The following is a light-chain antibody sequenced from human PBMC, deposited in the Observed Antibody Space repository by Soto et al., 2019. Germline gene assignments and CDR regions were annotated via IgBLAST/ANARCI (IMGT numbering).Light chain of an antibody. Sequence: EIVMTQSPATLSVSPGERVTLSCRASQSVSSNLAWYQQKPGQAPRRLIYGASTRATGIPARFSGSGSGTSFTLTVSSLQSEDFAVYYCQQYNNWRPRYTFGQGTKLEIK. V-gene: IGKV3-15*01. CDR2: GAS. J-gene: IGKJ2*01. CDR1: QSVSSN. CDR3: QQYNNWRPRYT.